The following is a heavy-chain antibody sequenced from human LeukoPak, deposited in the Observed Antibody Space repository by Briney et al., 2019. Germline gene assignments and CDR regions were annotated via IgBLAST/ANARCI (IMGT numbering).Heavy chain of an antibody. CDR2: ISGSGGST. V-gene: IGHV3-23*01. J-gene: IGHJ4*02. Sequence: GGSLRLSCAASGFTFSNYVMSWVRQAPGKGLEWVSAISGSGGSTYYADSVKGRFTISRDNSKNTLYLQMNSLRAEDTAVYYCATQLRLRFLEWLRWGQGTLATVSS. D-gene: IGHD3-3*01. CDR1: GFTFSNYV. CDR3: ATQLRLRFLEWLR.